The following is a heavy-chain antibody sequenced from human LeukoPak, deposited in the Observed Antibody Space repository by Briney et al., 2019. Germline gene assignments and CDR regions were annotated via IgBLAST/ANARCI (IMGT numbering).Heavy chain of an antibody. CDR1: GFTFSSYA. J-gene: IGHJ4*02. D-gene: IGHD3-3*01. Sequence: GGSLRLSCAASGFTFSSYAMSWVRQAPGKGLEWVSTISFTGDNAFYADSVKGRFTISRDRSKNTLYLQMNTLRVEDTAVYYCAKGRHPIDFWSGFMTVFDYWGQGTLVTVSS. V-gene: IGHV3-23*01. CDR3: AKGRHPIDFWSGFMTVFDY. CDR2: ISFTGDNA.